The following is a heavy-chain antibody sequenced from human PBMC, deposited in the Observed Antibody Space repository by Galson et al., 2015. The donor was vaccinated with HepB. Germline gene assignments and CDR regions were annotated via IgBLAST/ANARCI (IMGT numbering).Heavy chain of an antibody. CDR1: GFTFSNAW. Sequence: SLRLSCAASGFTFSNAWMNWVRQAPGKGLEWVSSISSSSSYIYYADSVKGRFTISRDNAKISLYLQMNSLRAEDTAVYYCARASFAGYSYGYGYNDYWGQGTLVTVSS. CDR3: ARASFAGYSYGYGYNDY. D-gene: IGHD5-18*01. J-gene: IGHJ4*02. CDR2: ISSSSSYI. V-gene: IGHV3-21*01.